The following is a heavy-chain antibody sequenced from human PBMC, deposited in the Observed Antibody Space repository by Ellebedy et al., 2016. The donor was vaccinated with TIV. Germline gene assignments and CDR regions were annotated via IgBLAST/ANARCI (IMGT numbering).Heavy chain of an antibody. D-gene: IGHD2-21*02. V-gene: IGHV1-69*06. J-gene: IGHJ4*02. Sequence: ASVKVSXXLSGGSFSAYLISWVRQAPGQGLEWMGEIIPMFDTTNYAQKFQGRVTITADISTSTAYMDLTGLRSEDTAIYYCSIYCGGDCNYGKDYWGQGTLVTVS. CDR3: SIYCGGDCNYGKDY. CDR1: GGSFSAYL. CDR2: IIPMFDTT.